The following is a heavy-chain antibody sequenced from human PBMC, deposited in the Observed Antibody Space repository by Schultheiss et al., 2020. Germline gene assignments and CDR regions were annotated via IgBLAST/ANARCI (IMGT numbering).Heavy chain of an antibody. CDR3: ARGYCSGGSCYELYYFDY. V-gene: IGHV4-38-2*02. CDR2: IYHSGST. CDR1: GYSISSGYY. D-gene: IGHD2-15*01. J-gene: IGHJ4*02. Sequence: SQTLSLTCTVSGYSISSGYYWGWIRQPPGKGLEWIGSIYHSGSTNYNPSLKSRVTISVDTSKNQFSLKLSSVTAADTAVYYCARGYCSGGSCYELYYFDYWGQGTLVTVSS.